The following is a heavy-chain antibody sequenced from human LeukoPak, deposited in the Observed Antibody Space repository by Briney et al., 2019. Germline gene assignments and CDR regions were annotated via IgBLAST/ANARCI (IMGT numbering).Heavy chain of an antibody. Sequence: GGSLRLSCAASGFTFSNSAMSWVRQAPGKGLEWVANIKQDGSEKYYVDSVKGRFTISRDNAKNSLYLQMNSLRAEDTAVYYCARDIRYCSSTSCYAGGYMDVWGKGTTVTISS. D-gene: IGHD2-2*01. CDR2: IKQDGSEK. CDR3: ARDIRYCSSTSCYAGGYMDV. CDR1: GFTFSNSA. J-gene: IGHJ6*03. V-gene: IGHV3-7*01.